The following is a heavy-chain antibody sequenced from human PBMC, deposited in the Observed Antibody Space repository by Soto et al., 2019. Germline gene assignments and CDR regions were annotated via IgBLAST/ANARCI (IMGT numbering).Heavy chain of an antibody. J-gene: IGHJ6*02. CDR3: TRDGDFYGFDV. V-gene: IGHV3-49*04. D-gene: IGHD3-3*01. Sequence: PGGSLRLCCTLSGFTSDDFALTWVRQAPGKGLEWLGLVRSKTYDGAAEYAASVKGRFTISRDESTSTAFLQMNRLKTEDTAVYYCTRDGDFYGFDVWGQGTTVTVSS. CDR2: VRSKTYDGAA. CDR1: GFTSDDFA.